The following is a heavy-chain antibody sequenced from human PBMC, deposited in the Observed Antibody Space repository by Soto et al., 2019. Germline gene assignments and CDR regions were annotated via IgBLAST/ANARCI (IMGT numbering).Heavy chain of an antibody. CDR1: GFPISSAYD. CDR2: ISYSGTT. D-gene: IGHD1-1*01. V-gene: IGHV4-38-2*01. Sequence: SETLYLTCAVSGFPISSAYDWGWIRQPPGKGLEWIGSISYSGTTYYNPSLKSRVTISMDTSKNQFSLRLSSVTAADTAVYYCARTTFYDWGQGTLVTVSS. CDR3: ARTTFYD. J-gene: IGHJ4*02.